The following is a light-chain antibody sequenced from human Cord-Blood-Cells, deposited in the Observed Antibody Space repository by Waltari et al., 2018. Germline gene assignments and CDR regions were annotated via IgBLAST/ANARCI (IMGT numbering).Light chain of an antibody. Sequence: DVQLTQSPSFPAAAVGDSVTITCRASQGISSYLAWYQQQPAKATKLLIYAASTLQSGVPSRFSGSGSGTEVTLTISSLQPEDFATYYCQQLNSYPLTFGGGTKVEIK. CDR2: AAS. V-gene: IGKV1-9*01. J-gene: IGKJ4*01. CDR1: QGISSY. CDR3: QQLNSYPLT.